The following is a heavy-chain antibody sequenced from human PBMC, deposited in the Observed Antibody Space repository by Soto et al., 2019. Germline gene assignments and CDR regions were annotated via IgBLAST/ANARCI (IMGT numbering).Heavy chain of an antibody. D-gene: IGHD2-21*02. CDR2: ISAYNGNT. Sequence: ASVKVSCKASGYTFTSYGISWARQAPGQGLEWMGWISAYNGNTNYAQKLQGRVTMTTDTSTSTAYMELRSLRSDDTAVYYCATAAYGGDVDYWGQGTLVTVSS. CDR3: ATAAYGGDVDY. V-gene: IGHV1-18*01. J-gene: IGHJ4*02. CDR1: GYTFTSYG.